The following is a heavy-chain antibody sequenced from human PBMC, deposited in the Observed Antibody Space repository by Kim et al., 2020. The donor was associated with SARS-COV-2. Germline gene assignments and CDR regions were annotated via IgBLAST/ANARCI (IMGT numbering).Heavy chain of an antibody. CDR3: AKYYCSSTNCYFDY. J-gene: IGHJ4*02. Sequence: ADSVQGRFTITRDNAKNTLYLQMISLRAEDTAVYYCAKYYCSSTNCYFDYWGQGTLVTVSS. V-gene: IGHV3-23*01. D-gene: IGHD2-2*01.